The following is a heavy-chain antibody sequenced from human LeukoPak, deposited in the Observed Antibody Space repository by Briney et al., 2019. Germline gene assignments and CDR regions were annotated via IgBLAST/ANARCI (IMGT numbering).Heavy chain of an antibody. V-gene: IGHV5-10-1*01. CDR3: ARLGYGDYGMDV. CDR1: GYKFSSHF. Sequence: GESLTISCKASGYKFSSHFISWVRQMPGTGLEWMGRVDPSDSSATYSPSFQGHVTISTDKPIATAYLQRTDLKSSDTAIYYCARLGYGDYGMDVWGEGTTVTVSS. J-gene: IGHJ6*04. CDR2: VDPSDSSA. D-gene: IGHD4-17*01.